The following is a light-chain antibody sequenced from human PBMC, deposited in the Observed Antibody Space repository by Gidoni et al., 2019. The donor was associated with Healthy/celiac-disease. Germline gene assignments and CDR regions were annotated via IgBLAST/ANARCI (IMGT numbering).Light chain of an antibody. CDR2: AAS. CDR3: QQSYSTLALT. J-gene: IGKJ4*01. CDR1: QTISGY. Sequence: DIQMTQSPSSLSASVGDRVTITCRASQTISGYLNWYQQKPGKAPNLLIYAASNLQSGVPSRFSGSGSGTDFTLTISSLQPEDFATYYCQQSYSTLALTFGGGTNVEIK. V-gene: IGKV1-39*01.